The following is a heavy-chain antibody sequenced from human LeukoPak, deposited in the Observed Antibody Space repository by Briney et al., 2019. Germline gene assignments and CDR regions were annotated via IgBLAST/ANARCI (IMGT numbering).Heavy chain of an antibody. J-gene: IGHJ4*02. CDR3: ARAPGDFWTHYYFDY. Sequence: GGSLRLSCAASGFSFSNYAMSWVRQAPGKGLEWVSAISGSGGSTYYAGSVKGRFTISRDNSKNTLYLQMNSLRAEDTDVYYCARAPGDFWTHYYFDYWGQGSLVTVSS. CDR1: GFSFSNYA. V-gene: IGHV3-23*01. CDR2: ISGSGGST. D-gene: IGHD3/OR15-3a*01.